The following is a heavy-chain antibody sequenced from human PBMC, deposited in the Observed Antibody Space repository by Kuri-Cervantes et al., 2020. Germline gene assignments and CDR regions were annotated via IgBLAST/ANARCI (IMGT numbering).Heavy chain of an antibody. CDR2: INPSGGST. Sequence: ASVKVSCKASGYTFTSYYMHWVRQAPGQGLEWMGIINPSGGSTSYAQKFQGRVTMTRDTSTSTVYMDLRSLRSDDTAVYYCARDDYGDPPLFDYWGQGTLVTVSS. CDR1: GYTFTSYY. CDR3: ARDDYGDPPLFDY. V-gene: IGHV1-46*01. D-gene: IGHD4-17*01. J-gene: IGHJ4*02.